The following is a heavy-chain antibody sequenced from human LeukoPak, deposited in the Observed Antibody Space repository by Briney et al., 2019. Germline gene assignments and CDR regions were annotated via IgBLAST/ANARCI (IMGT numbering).Heavy chain of an antibody. CDR2: IHGSGST. CDR1: GDSISNKY. CDR3: ARVGFTRGHYNPRDAFDI. V-gene: IGHV4-59*01. Sequence: SETLSLTCTVSGDSISNKYWNWIRQPPGKGLEWIGYIHGSGSTNYNPSLKSRVTISIDTSKNQFSLRLISVTAADTAVYFCARVGFTRGHYNPRDAFDIWGQGTLVTVSS. J-gene: IGHJ3*02. D-gene: IGHD3-22*01.